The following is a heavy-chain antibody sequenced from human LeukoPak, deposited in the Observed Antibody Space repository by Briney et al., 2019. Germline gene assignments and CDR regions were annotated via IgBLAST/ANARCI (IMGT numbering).Heavy chain of an antibody. CDR3: TRYPTISGHYYFDY. D-gene: IGHD2/OR15-2a*01. J-gene: IGHJ4*02. CDR2: INTYNGDA. CDR1: GYTFTNYA. V-gene: IGHV1-18*01. Sequence: ASVTVSCKAFGYTFTNYAISWVRQAPGQGFEWLGWINTYNGDAKYPLNIQGRVSLTTDTFTSTAYMELWSLRPDDTAVYYCTRYPTISGHYYFDYWGQGTLVTVSS.